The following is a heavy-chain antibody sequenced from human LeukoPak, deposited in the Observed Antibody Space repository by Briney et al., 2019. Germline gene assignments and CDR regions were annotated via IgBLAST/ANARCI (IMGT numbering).Heavy chain of an antibody. J-gene: IGHJ6*02. D-gene: IGHD3-10*01. CDR2: FDPEDGET. CDR1: GYTLTELS. V-gene: IGHV1-24*01. CDR3: ALSRPRGLNRLYSYYYGMDV. Sequence: ASLKVSCKVSGYTLTELSMHWVRQAPGKGLEWMGGFDPEDGETIYAEKFQGRVIMTEDTSTDTAYMELSSLRSEDTAVYYCALSRPRGLNRLYSYYYGMDVWGQGITVTVSS.